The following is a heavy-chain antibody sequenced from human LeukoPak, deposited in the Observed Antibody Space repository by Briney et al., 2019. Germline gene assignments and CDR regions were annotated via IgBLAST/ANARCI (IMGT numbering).Heavy chain of an antibody. D-gene: IGHD2-2*02. J-gene: IGHJ4*02. Sequence: GGSLRLSCAVSGFTFSSYGIHWVRQAPGKGLEWVAVIWYDGSNEYYADSVKGRFTISRDISKNTLYLQMNSLRAEDTAVYYCARVHCSSASCHNDYWGQGTLVTVSS. V-gene: IGHV3-33*01. CDR3: ARVHCSSASCHNDY. CDR1: GFTFSSYG. CDR2: IWYDGSNE.